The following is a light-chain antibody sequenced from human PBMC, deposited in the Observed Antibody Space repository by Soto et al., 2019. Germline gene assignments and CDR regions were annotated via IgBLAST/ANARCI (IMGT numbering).Light chain of an antibody. CDR3: QQYGTSPIT. CDR1: QRVSARY. V-gene: IGKV3-20*01. Sequence: EIVLTQSPGTLSLSPGERATLSCRASQRVSARYLAWYQQKPGQAPRLLIYDASSRATGIPDRFSGSGSGTDFTLTINILEPEDFAVYYCQQYGTSPITFGQGTRLEIK. J-gene: IGKJ5*01. CDR2: DAS.